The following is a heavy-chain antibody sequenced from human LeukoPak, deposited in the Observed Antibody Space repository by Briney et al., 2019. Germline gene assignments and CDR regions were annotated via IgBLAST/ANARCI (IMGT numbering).Heavy chain of an antibody. V-gene: IGHV3-21*01. D-gene: IGHD3-10*01. J-gene: IGHJ6*02. Sequence: PGGSLRLSCAASGFTFSSYSMNWVRQAPGKGLEWVSSISSSSSYIYYADSVKGRFTISRDNAKNSLYLQMNSLRAEDTAVYYCASASGVDYYGSGRLYYYYYGMDVWGQGTTVTVSS. CDR1: GFTFSSYS. CDR2: ISSSSSYI. CDR3: ASASGVDYYGSGRLYYYYYGMDV.